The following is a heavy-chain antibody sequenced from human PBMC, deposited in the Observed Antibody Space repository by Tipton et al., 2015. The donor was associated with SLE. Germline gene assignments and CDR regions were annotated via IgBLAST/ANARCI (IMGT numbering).Heavy chain of an antibody. CDR2: ISSSSSYI. J-gene: IGHJ3*02. CDR3: ARTGLSTTGTTGAFDI. Sequence: SLRLSCAASGFIFSSYSMNWVRQAPGKGLEWVSSISSSSSYIYYADSVKGRFTISRDNAKNSLYLQMNSLRAEDTAVYYCARTGLSTTGTTGAFDIWGQGTMVTVSS. D-gene: IGHD1-1*01. CDR1: GFIFSSYS. V-gene: IGHV3-21*01.